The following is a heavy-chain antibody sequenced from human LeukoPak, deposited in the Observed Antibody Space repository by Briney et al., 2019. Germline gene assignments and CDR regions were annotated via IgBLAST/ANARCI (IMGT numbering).Heavy chain of an antibody. V-gene: IGHV3-23*01. CDR3: AKKTGATGFHPFDY. CDR1: GFTFGDYV. CDR2: VTGSAGTK. Sequence: GGSLRLSCAASGFTFGDYVMTWVRQALGKGLEWVSGVTGSAGTKYYADSVKGRFTVSRDNSKNTLSLQMNSLRAEDTAVYYCAKKTGATGFHPFDYWGQGTLVTVSS. D-gene: IGHD1-1*01. J-gene: IGHJ4*02.